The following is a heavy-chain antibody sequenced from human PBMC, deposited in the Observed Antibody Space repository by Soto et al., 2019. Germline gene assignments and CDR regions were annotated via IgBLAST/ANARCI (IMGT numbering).Heavy chain of an antibody. CDR3: ARDWGVWGDPGRGGAYYCYYGMDV. CDR1: GGSFSGYY. V-gene: IGHV4-34*01. Sequence: PSETLSLTCAVYGGSFSGYYWSWIRQPPGKGLEWIGEINHSGSTNYNPSLKSRVTISVDTSKNQFSLKLSSVTAADPAVYYGARDWGVWGDPGRGGAYYCYYGMDVWGQGTTVTVSS. J-gene: IGHJ6*02. D-gene: IGHD7-27*01. CDR2: INHSGST.